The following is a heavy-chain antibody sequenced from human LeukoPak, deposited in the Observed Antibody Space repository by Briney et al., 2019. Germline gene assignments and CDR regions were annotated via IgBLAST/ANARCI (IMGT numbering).Heavy chain of an antibody. Sequence: SETLSLTCTVSGGSISSGSYYWSWIRQPAGKGLEWIGRIYTSGSTNYNPSLKSRVTISVDTSKNQFSLKLSSVTAADTAVYYCASGHNYYDRSGYLDYWGQGTLVTVSS. D-gene: IGHD3-22*01. J-gene: IGHJ4*02. CDR1: GGSISSGSYY. CDR3: ASGHNYYDRSGYLDY. V-gene: IGHV4-61*02. CDR2: IYTSGST.